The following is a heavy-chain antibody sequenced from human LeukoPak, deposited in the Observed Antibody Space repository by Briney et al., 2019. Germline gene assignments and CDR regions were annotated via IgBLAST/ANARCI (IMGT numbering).Heavy chain of an antibody. CDR2: ISSSSSYI. CDR1: GFTFSSYS. V-gene: IGHV3-21*01. Sequence: GGSLRLSCAASGFTFSSYSMNWVRQAPGKGLEWVSSISSSSSYIYYADSVKGRFTISRDNAKNSLYLQMNSLRAEDTAVYYCARRGIAAAGWGWYFDYWGQGTLVTVSS. D-gene: IGHD6-13*01. J-gene: IGHJ4*02. CDR3: ARRGIAAAGWGWYFDY.